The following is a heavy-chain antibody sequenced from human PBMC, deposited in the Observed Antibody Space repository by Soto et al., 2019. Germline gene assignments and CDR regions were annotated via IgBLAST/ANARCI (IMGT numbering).Heavy chain of an antibody. CDR3: ARDSDDSSGTDY. J-gene: IGHJ4*02. CDR1: GCTFSDYY. Sequence: GGSLRLSWAVSGCTFSDYYMSWIRQAPGKGLEWVSYISSSSSYTNYADSVKGRFTISRDNAKNSLYLQMNSLRAEDTAVYYCARDSDDSSGTDYWGQGTLVTVSS. D-gene: IGHD3-22*01. CDR2: ISSSSSYT. V-gene: IGHV3-11*05.